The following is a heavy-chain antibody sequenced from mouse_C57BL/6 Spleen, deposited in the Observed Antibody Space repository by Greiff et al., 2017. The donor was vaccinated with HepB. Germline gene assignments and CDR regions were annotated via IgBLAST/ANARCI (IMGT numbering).Heavy chain of an antibody. CDR1: GYSITSGYY. Sequence: VQLKQSGPGLVKPSQSLSLTCSVTGYSITSGYYWNWIRQFPGNQLEWMGYISYDGSNNYNPSLKNRISITRDTSKNQFFLKLNSVTTEDTATYYCASYDYDLNYWGQGTTLTVSS. J-gene: IGHJ2*01. CDR3: ASYDYDLNY. V-gene: IGHV3-6*01. CDR2: ISYDGSN. D-gene: IGHD2-4*01.